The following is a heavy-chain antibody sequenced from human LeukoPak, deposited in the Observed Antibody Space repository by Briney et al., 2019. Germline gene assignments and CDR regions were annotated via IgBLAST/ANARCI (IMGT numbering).Heavy chain of an antibody. V-gene: IGHV3-23*01. CDR3: ARGAYGDYDY. CDR1: GFTFSSYA. CDR2: ISARGDST. D-gene: IGHD4-17*01. Sequence: GGSLRLSCAASGFTFSSYAVSWVRQALGKGLEWVSAISARGDSTYYADSVEGRFTISRDNSKNTLYLQMNSLRGEDTALYYCARGAYGDYDYWGQGTLVTVSS. J-gene: IGHJ4*02.